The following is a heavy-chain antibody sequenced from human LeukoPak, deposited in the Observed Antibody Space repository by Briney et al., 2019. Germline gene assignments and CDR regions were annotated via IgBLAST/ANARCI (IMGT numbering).Heavy chain of an antibody. D-gene: IGHD6-19*01. CDR2: ISSSSSYI. CDR3: VKESSSGWYRTADF. CDR1: GFIFSSYT. V-gene: IGHV3-21*01. Sequence: GGSLRLSCAASGFIFSSYTMNWVRQAPGKGLEWVSSISSSSSYIYFADSVKGRFTISRDTSKNTLYLQMNSLRAEDTALYYCVKESSSGWYRTADFWGQGTLVTVSS. J-gene: IGHJ4*02.